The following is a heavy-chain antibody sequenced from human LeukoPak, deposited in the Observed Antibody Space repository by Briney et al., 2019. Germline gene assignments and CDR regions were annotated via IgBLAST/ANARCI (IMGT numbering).Heavy chain of an antibody. Sequence: GGSLRLSCAASGFTFSRFAMNWVRQAPGKGLEWVSAISGSGGSTYYADSVKGRFTIFRDNVKNSLYLQMNSLRAEDTAVYYCARVNDPDYWGQGTLVTVSS. J-gene: IGHJ4*02. V-gene: IGHV3-23*01. CDR3: ARVNDPDY. D-gene: IGHD1-1*01. CDR2: ISGSGGST. CDR1: GFTFSRFA.